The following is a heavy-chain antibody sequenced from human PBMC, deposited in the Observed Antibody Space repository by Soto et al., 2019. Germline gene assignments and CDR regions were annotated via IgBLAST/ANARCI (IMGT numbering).Heavy chain of an antibody. CDR2: ISAYNGNT. CDR1: GYTFTSYG. Sequence: QVQLVQSGAEVKKPGASVKVSCKASGYTFTSYGISWVRQAPGQGLEWMGWISAYNGNTNYAQKLQGRVTMTTDTSTSTAYMGLRSLRSDDTAVYYCAREGGYCTNGVCNYYYYGMDVWGQGTTVTVSS. CDR3: AREGGYCTNGVCNYYYYGMDV. J-gene: IGHJ6*02. V-gene: IGHV1-18*01. D-gene: IGHD2-8*01.